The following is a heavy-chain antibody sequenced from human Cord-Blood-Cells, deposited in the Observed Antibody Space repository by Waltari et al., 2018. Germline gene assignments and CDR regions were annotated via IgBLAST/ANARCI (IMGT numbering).Heavy chain of an antibody. J-gene: IGHJ3*02. V-gene: IGHV3-9*03. CDR2: ISWNSGSI. CDR3: AKGVAAAGSDAFDI. Sequence: EVQLVASGGGLVQPGRSLRLSCAASGFPFDDYAMHWVRQAPGKGLEWVSGISWNSGSIGYADSVKGRFTISRDNAKNSLYLQMNSLRAEDMALYYCAKGVAAAGSDAFDIWGQGTMVTVSS. D-gene: IGHD6-13*01. CDR1: GFPFDDYA.